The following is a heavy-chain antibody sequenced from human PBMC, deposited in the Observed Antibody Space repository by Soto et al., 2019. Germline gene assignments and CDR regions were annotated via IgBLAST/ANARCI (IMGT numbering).Heavy chain of an antibody. CDR1: GGTFSSYT. Sequence: QVQLVQSGAEVKKPGSSVKVSCKASGGTFSSYTISWVRQAPGQGLEWMGRIIHILGIANYAQKFQGRVTITADKSTSTAYMELSSLGSEDTAVYYCARTGERGAAAGTPLHYYGMDVWGQGTTVTVSS. J-gene: IGHJ6*02. D-gene: IGHD6-13*01. V-gene: IGHV1-69*02. CDR3: ARTGERGAAAGTPLHYYGMDV. CDR2: IIHILGIA.